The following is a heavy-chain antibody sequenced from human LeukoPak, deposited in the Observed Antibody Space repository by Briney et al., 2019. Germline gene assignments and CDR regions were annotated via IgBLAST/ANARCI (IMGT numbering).Heavy chain of an antibody. CDR1: GFTFSSYA. J-gene: IGHJ4*02. V-gene: IGHV3-23*01. Sequence: GGSLRLSCAASGFTFSSYAMSWVRQAPGKGLEWVSAISGSGGRIYYGASVKGRFTISRDNSKNALNLQMNSLRAEDTAVYYCARDSLTMIVGRQKRGLDYWGQGTLVTVSS. CDR2: ISGSGGRI. D-gene: IGHD3-22*01. CDR3: ARDSLTMIVGRQKRGLDY.